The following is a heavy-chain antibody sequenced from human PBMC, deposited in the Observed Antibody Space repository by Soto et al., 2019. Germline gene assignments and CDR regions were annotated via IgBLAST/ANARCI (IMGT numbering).Heavy chain of an antibody. CDR1: GYIFTNYA. CDR2: INGGNGNT. J-gene: IGHJ3*02. Sequence: ASVKVSCKASGYIFTNYAMHWVRQAPGQRLEWMGWINGGNGNTRSSQKFQGRVTITRDTSASTAYMELSSLRSEDTAVYYCVFSLRAVVTALDAFDIWGQGTMVTVSS. V-gene: IGHV1-3*01. CDR3: VFSLRAVVTALDAFDI. D-gene: IGHD2-15*01.